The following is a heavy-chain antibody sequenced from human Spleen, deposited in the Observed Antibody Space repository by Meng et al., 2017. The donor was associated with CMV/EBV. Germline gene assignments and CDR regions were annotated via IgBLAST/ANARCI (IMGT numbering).Heavy chain of an antibody. CDR3: AKDRVGRYCSSTSCYYFDY. Sequence: ETLSLTCAASGFTVSSNYMSWVRQAPGKGLEWVSVIYSGGSSTYYADSVKGRFTISRDNSKNTLYLQMNSLRAEDTAVYYCAKDRVGRYCSSTSCYYFDYWGQGTLVTVSS. D-gene: IGHD2-2*01. CDR2: IYSGGSST. J-gene: IGHJ4*02. CDR1: GFTVSSNY. V-gene: IGHV3-23*03.